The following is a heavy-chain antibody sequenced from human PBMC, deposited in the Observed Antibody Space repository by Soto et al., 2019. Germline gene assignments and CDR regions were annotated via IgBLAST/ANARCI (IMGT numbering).Heavy chain of an antibody. V-gene: IGHV4-39*01. Sequence: SETLSLTCTVSGGSIRSSNYYWGWIRQPPGKGLEWIGSIYHSGSTHHNPSLKSRVTLSVDTSKNQFSLKVNSVTAADTAVYYCARHAMLYYYDSSGYPDYWGHGTLVTVS. CDR2: IYHSGST. CDR1: GGSIRSSNYY. D-gene: IGHD3-22*01. J-gene: IGHJ4*01. CDR3: ARHAMLYYYDSSGYPDY.